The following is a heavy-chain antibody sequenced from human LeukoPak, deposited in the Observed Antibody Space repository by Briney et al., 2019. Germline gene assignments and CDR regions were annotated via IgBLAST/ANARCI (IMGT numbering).Heavy chain of an antibody. V-gene: IGHV4-39*07. J-gene: IGHJ4*02. CDR1: GDSISSSSYF. CDR3: ARVLSDYYDSSGYYFDC. CDR2: IHYSRST. D-gene: IGHD3-22*01. Sequence: SETLSLTCSVSGDSISSSSYFWGWIRQPPGKGLEWIGSIHYSRSTFYNPSLQSRVTISVDTSKNQFSLKLSSVTAADTAVYYCARVLSDYYDSSGYYFDCWGQGTLVTVSS.